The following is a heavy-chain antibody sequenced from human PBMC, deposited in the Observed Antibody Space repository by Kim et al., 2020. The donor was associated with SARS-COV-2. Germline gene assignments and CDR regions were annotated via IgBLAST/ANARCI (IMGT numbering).Heavy chain of an antibody. CDR1: GGSIGNSF. CDR3: ASGGWLRTDWFDP. D-gene: IGHD5-18*01. V-gene: IGHV4-59*01. J-gene: IGHJ5*02. Sequence: SETLSLTCTVSGGSIGNSFWSWIRQSPGKGLEWIGYIYHTGSTTYNPSFKNQATLSVDTSKSQFYLRLASVTAADTAVYYCASGGWLRTDWFDPWGQGTLVTVSS. CDR2: IYHTGST.